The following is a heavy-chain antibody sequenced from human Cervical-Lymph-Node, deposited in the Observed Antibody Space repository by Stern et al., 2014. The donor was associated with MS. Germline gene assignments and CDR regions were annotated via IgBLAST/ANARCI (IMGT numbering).Heavy chain of an antibody. Sequence: VQLVESGPGLVKPSETLSLTCTVSGGSISSNYWSWIRQPPGKGLEWIGYLYYSGNTNYNPSLKSRVTTSVDTSKNQFPPSLSSVTAADTAVYYCARHGPPRRRDDSNHPNFDYWGPGTLVAVSS. CDR2: LYYSGNT. V-gene: IGHV4-59*08. D-gene: IGHD5-24*01. J-gene: IGHJ4*02. CDR3: ARHGPPRRRDDSNHPNFDY. CDR1: GGSISSNY.